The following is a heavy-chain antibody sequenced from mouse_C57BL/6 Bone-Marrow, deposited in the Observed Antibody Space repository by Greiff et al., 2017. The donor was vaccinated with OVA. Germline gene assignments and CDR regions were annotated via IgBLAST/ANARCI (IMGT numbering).Heavy chain of an antibody. CDR1: GFTFSSYG. J-gene: IGHJ3*01. CDR2: ISSSGSYT. CDR3: ARHDGSSAWFAY. V-gene: IGHV5-6*01. D-gene: IGHD1-1*01. Sequence: EVKLVESGGDLVKPGGSLKLSCAASGFTFSSYGMSWVRQTPDKRLEWVATISSSGSYTYYPDSVKGRFTISRDNAENTLYLQMSSLKSEDTAMYYCARHDGSSAWFAYWGPGTLVTVAA.